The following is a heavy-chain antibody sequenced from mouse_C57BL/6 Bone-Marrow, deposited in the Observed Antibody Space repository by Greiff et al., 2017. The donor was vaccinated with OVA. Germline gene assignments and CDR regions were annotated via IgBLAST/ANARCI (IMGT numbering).Heavy chain of an antibody. CDR2: IHPNSGST. V-gene: IGHV1-64*01. J-gene: IGHJ1*03. CDR1: GYTFTSYW. D-gene: IGHD1-1*01. CDR3: ARGGYYGSSYYWYFDV. Sequence: QVQLQQSGAELVKPGASVKLSCKASGYTFTSYWMHWVKQRPGQGLEWIGMIHPNSGSTNYNEKFKSKATLTVDKSSSTAYMQLSSLTSEDSAVYYCARGGYYGSSYYWYFDVWGTGTTVTVSS.